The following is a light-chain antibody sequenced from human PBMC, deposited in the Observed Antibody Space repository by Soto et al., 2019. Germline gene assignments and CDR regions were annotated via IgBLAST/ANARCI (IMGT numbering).Light chain of an antibody. CDR1: QSIGSY. Sequence: EIVLTQSPATLSLSLGERATLSCRASQSIGSYLAWYQPKLGQPPRLLIYDASNRATGIPVRFSGSGSGTDFTLTISSLEPADFAVYYCQQRSTWPPCSFGPGTKVDIK. J-gene: IGKJ3*01. CDR3: QQRSTWPPCS. CDR2: DAS. V-gene: IGKV3-11*01.